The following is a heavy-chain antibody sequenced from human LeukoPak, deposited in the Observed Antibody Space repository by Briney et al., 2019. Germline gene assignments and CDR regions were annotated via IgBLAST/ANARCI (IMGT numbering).Heavy chain of an antibody. J-gene: IGHJ4*02. CDR1: GFPFSNAW. CDR2: IKRKTDGGTT. CDR3: TPERVDY. V-gene: IGHV3-15*01. Sequence: GGSLRLSCAASGFPFSNAWMNWVRQAPGKGLEWVGRIKRKTDGGTTDYAAPVKGRFTISRDDSQNTLYLQMNSLKTEDTAVYYCTPERVDYWGQGTLVTVSS.